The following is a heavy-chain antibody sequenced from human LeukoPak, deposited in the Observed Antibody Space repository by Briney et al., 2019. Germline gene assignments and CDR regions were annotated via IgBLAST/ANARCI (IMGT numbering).Heavy chain of an antibody. Sequence: GGALILSCGASGVIFSSYSRIWVRRAAGEGLVWFSSISSSSYIYYADSVTGRFTISRDNAKNTLYLQMNSLRAEDTAVYYCARGLSGYSSSLGYWGQGTLVTVSS. CDR1: GVIFSSYS. CDR2: ISSSSYI. V-gene: IGHV3-21*01. D-gene: IGHD6-6*01. CDR3: ARGLSGYSSSLGY. J-gene: IGHJ4*02.